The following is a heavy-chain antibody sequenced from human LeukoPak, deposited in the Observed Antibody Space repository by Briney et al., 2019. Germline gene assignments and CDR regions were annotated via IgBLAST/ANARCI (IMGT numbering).Heavy chain of an antibody. Sequence: GRSLRLSCAASGFTFSSYWMHWVRQAPGKGLVWVSRINSDGSSTSYADSVKGRFTISRDNAKNTLYLQMNSLKTEDTAVYYCTRDSEELSGWQQLVSTSYYYYYMDVWGKGTTVTISS. CDR2: INSDGSST. CDR3: TRDSEELSGWQQLVSTSYYYYYMDV. CDR1: GFTFSSYW. J-gene: IGHJ6*03. V-gene: IGHV3-74*01. D-gene: IGHD6-13*01.